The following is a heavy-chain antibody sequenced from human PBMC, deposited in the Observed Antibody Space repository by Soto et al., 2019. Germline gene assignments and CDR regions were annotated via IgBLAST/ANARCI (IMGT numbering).Heavy chain of an antibody. CDR2: ISPGGDNT. CDR3: AKDPSTGYADY. V-gene: IGHV3-23*01. D-gene: IGHD3-9*01. J-gene: IGHJ4*02. Sequence: GGSLRLSCVASGFTFSSYGMTWVRQAPGKGLEWVSTISPGGDNTHYADSVKGRFTISRDNAKDTLFIEMNSLRPEDTAVYYCAKDPSTGYADYWGQGSLVTVSS. CDR1: GFTFSSYG.